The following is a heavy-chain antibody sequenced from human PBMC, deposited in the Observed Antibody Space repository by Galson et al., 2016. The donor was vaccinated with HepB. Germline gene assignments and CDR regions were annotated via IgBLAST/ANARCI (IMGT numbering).Heavy chain of an antibody. D-gene: IGHD2/OR15-2a*01. V-gene: IGHV3-53*04. Sequence: SLRLSCAASGVIITSYAMSWVRQAPGKGLEWVSAISGATYYAESLEGRFIISRHNSRNTVDLQMNSLRTEDTALYYCARGLVGSTTAFDSWGQGTLVAVSS. CDR3: ARGLVGSTTAFDS. CDR1: GVIITSYA. CDR2: ISGAT. J-gene: IGHJ4*02.